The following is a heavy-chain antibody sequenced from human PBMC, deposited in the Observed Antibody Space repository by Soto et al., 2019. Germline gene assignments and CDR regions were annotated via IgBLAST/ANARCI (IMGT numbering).Heavy chain of an antibody. V-gene: IGHV4-4*02. D-gene: IGHD3-10*01. CDR2: IYHSGST. CDR1: GVSISSSNW. Sequence: PSETLSLTCAVSGVSISSSNWWSWVRQPPGKGLEWIGEIYHSGSTNYNPSLKSRVTISVDKSKNQFSLKLSSVTAADTAVYYCARSYMVRGVANWFDPWGQGTLVTVS. J-gene: IGHJ5*02. CDR3: ARSYMVRGVANWFDP.